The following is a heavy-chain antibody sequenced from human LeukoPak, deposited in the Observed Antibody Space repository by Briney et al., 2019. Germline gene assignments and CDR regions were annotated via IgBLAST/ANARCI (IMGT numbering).Heavy chain of an antibody. CDR3: ARDFDY. Sequence: SETLSLTCTVSGVSIGSYYWSWIRQPAGEGLEWIGRISTSGSTNFNPSLKSRVTMSVDTSKNHFSLNLSSVTAADTAVYYCARDFDYWGQGTLVTVSS. J-gene: IGHJ4*02. CDR1: GVSIGSYY. CDR2: ISTSGST. V-gene: IGHV4-4*07.